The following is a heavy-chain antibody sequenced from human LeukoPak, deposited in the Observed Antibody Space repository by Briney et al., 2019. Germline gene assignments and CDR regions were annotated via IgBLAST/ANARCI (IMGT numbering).Heavy chain of an antibody. CDR3: AREPGDQSGDY. D-gene: IGHD2-21*02. Sequence: SETLSLTCAVYGGSFSGNYWSWIRQLPGKGLEWIGEINHSGSTNYNPSLKSRVTISVDTSKNQFSLKLSSVTAADTAAYYCAREPGDQSGDYWGQGTLVTVSS. CDR2: INHSGST. J-gene: IGHJ4*02. CDR1: GGSFSGNY. V-gene: IGHV4-34*01.